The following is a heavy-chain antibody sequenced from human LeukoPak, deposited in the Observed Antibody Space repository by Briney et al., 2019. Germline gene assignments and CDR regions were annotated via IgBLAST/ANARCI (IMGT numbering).Heavy chain of an antibody. J-gene: IGHJ4*02. CDR3: ARVGSLYLGDFDY. V-gene: IGHV3-48*01. CDR1: GFTFNTFG. CDR2: LSSVANTM. Sequence: PGGSLRLSCAASGFTFNTFGMNWARQAPGKGLEWLSYLSSVANTMYYADSVKGRFTISRDNAKNSLYLQMNSLRAEDTAVYYCARVGSLYLGDFDYWGQGTQVTVSS. D-gene: IGHD3-16*01.